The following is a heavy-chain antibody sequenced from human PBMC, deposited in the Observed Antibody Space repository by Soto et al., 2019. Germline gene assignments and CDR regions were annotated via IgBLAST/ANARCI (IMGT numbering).Heavy chain of an antibody. V-gene: IGHV3-48*03. CDR2: ISSSGSTI. J-gene: IGHJ4*02. Sequence: EVQLVESGGGLVQPGGSLRLSCAASGFTFSSYEMNWVRQAPGKGLEWVSYISSSGSTIYYADSVKGRFTISRDNAKNSLYLQMNSLRAEDTAVYYCAWSPLSGDFWSGYHDYWGQGTLVTVSS. CDR1: GFTFSSYE. CDR3: AWSPLSGDFWSGYHDY. D-gene: IGHD3-3*01.